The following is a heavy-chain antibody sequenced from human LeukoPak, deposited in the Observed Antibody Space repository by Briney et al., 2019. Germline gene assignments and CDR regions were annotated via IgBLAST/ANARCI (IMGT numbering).Heavy chain of an antibody. Sequence: SETLSLTCTVSGGSISSSTYYWSWIRQPPGKGLEWIGYIYYSGSTNYNPSLKSRVTISVDTSKNQFSLKLSSVTAADTAVYYCARDLGDTAIPPSPTVAFDIWGQGTMVTVSS. V-gene: IGHV4-61*01. D-gene: IGHD5-18*01. CDR3: ARDLGDTAIPPSPTVAFDI. J-gene: IGHJ3*02. CDR2: IYYSGST. CDR1: GGSISSSTYY.